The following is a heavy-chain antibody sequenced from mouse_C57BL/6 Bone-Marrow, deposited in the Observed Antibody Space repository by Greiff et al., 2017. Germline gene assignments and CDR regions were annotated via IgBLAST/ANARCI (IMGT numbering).Heavy chain of an antibody. V-gene: IGHV1-63*01. CDR2: IYPGGGYT. D-gene: IGHD1-1*01. Sequence: QVQLQQSGAALVRPGTSVKMSCKASGYTFTNYWIGWAKQRPGHGLELIGDIYPGGGYTKYNEKFKDKATLTADKSSSTAYMQFSILTSEDSAIYYCARSDRIYYYGSSYYAMDYWGQGTSVTVSS. CDR3: ARSDRIYYYGSSYYAMDY. CDR1: GYTFTNYW. J-gene: IGHJ4*01.